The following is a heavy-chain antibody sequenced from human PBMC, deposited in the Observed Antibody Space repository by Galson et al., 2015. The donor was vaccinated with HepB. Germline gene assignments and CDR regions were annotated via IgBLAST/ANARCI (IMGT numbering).Heavy chain of an antibody. CDR1: GFTFSNYN. V-gene: IGHV3-48*01. Sequence: SLRLSCAASGFTFSNYNMNWVRQAPGKGLEWVSYISSSSSTIYYADSVKGRFTISRDNAKNSLYLQMNSLRAEDTAVYYCARGGFDYWGQGTLVTVSS. CDR3: ARGGFDY. CDR2: ISSSSSTI. J-gene: IGHJ4*02.